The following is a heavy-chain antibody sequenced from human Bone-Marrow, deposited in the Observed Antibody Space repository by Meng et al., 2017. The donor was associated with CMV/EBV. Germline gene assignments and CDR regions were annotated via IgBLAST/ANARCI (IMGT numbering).Heavy chain of an antibody. V-gene: IGHV4-30-4*01. Sequence: SGGSISSGDYYWNWVRQPPGKGLEWIGYIFHIGSTSYNPSLKSRVTISVDTSKNQFSLKLSSVIAADTAVYYCARSNYGDYVWLDPWGQGTLVTVSS. CDR2: IFHIGST. CDR3: ARSNYGDYVWLDP. J-gene: IGHJ5*02. D-gene: IGHD4-17*01. CDR1: GGSISSGDYY.